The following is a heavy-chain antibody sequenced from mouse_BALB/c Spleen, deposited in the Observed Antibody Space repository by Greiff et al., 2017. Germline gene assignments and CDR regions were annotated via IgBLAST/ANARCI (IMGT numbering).Heavy chain of an antibody. J-gene: IGHJ2*01. D-gene: IGHD1-2*01. V-gene: IGHV7-3*02. Sequence: EVQLVESGGGLVQPGGSLRLSCATSGFTFTDYYMSWVRQPPGKALEWLGFIRNKANGYTTEYSASVKGRFTISRDNSQSILYLQMNTLRAEDSATYYCARSYGDYWGQGTTLTVSS. CDR1: GFTFTDYY. CDR2: IRNKANGYTT. CDR3: ARSYGDY.